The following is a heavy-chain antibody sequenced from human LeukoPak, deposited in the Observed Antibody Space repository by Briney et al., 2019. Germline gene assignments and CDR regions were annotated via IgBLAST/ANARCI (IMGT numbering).Heavy chain of an antibody. CDR3: ATDGYSTGWYNFDY. V-gene: IGHV3-53*01. Sequence: PGGSLRLSCAASGFTVSSNYMSWVRQAPGKGLEWVSVIYGDDNTYYADSVKGRFTISRDDSKNTLYLHMNSLRAEDTAVYYCATDGYSTGWYNFDYWGQGTLVTVSS. J-gene: IGHJ4*02. CDR1: GFTVSSNY. CDR2: IYGDDNT. D-gene: IGHD6-19*01.